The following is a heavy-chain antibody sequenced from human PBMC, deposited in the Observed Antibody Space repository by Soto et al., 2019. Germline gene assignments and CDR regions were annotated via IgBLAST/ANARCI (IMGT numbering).Heavy chain of an antibody. Sequence: QVQLLESGGGVVQPGRSLRLSCAASGFIFSSYAMNWVRQAPGKGLAWVAVISHGGNEKYYADSVEGRFTISRDNSKNMVYLQMNGLRPEDTAVYYCAKVSSDRGYYYFAMDVWGQGTTVTVSS. CDR1: GFIFSSYA. J-gene: IGHJ6*02. CDR3: AKVSSDRGYYYFAMDV. CDR2: ISHGGNEK. V-gene: IGHV3-30*18. D-gene: IGHD3-10*01.